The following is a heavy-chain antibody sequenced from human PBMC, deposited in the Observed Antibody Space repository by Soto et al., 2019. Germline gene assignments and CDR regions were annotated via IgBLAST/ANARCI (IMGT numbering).Heavy chain of an antibody. D-gene: IGHD3-10*01. CDR3: ARGVLLGWFDP. J-gene: IGHJ5*02. Sequence: EVQLVGSGGGLVQPGGSLTLSCAASGFTFSSYSRNWVRQAPGKGLEWVSYISSSSSTIYYADSVKGRFTISRDNAKNSRSLQMNCLRDEDTAVYYCARGVLLGWFDPWGQGTLVTVSS. CDR1: GFTFSSYS. V-gene: IGHV3-48*02. CDR2: ISSSSSTI.